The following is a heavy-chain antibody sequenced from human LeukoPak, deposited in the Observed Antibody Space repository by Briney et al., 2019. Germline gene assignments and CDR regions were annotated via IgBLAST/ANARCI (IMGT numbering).Heavy chain of an antibody. CDR1: GGSISSSSYY. V-gene: IGHV4-39*07. CDR2: IYYSGST. CDR3: ARDLVGYDFWSGYYTDWYFDL. J-gene: IGHJ2*01. D-gene: IGHD3-3*01. Sequence: PSETLSLTCTVSGGSISSSSYYWGWIRQPPGKGLEWIGSIYYSGSTYYNPSLKSRVTISVDTSKNQFSLKLSSVTAADTAVYYCARDLVGYDFWSGYYTDWYFDLWGRGTLVTVSS.